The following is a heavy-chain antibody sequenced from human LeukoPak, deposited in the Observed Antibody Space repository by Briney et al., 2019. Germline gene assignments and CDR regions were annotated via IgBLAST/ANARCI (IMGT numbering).Heavy chain of an antibody. CDR1: GYTFTSYG. J-gene: IGHJ6*02. V-gene: IGHV1-18*01. CDR2: ISAYNGNT. D-gene: IGHD3-10*01. Sequence: ASVKVSCKASGYTFTSYGISWVRQAPGQGLEWMGWISAYNGNTNYAQKLQGRVTITTDTSTSTAYMELRSLRSDDTAVYYCARSTVRRGLLWFGELLDYYYGMDVWGQGTTVTVSS. CDR3: ARSTVRRGLLWFGELLDYYYGMDV.